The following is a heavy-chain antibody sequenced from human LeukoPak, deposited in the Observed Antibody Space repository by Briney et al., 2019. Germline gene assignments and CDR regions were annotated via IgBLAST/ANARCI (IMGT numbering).Heavy chain of an antibody. CDR1: GFTFSTYS. V-gene: IGHV3-30-3*01. CDR2: ISYDGSNR. CDR3: SREGAIVVVVAASLAAFNI. Sequence: GGSLRLSCVASGFTFSTYSIHWVRQAPGKGLEWVSSISYDGSNRYYADSVKGRFTISRDNSKNTLYLQMDSLRIEDTAVYHCSREGAIVVVVAASLAAFNIWGQGTLVTVSS. J-gene: IGHJ3*02. D-gene: IGHD2-15*01.